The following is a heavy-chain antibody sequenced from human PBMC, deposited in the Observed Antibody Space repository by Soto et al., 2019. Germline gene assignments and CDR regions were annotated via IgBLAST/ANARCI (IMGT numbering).Heavy chain of an antibody. D-gene: IGHD3-10*01. CDR2: ISGYNGNT. CDR3: ARDAGVRGLISMGV. V-gene: IGHV1-18*01. CDR1: GYTFTSYG. J-gene: IGHJ6*02. Sequence: QVQLVQSGAEVKKPGASVKVSCKASGYTFTSYGISWVRQAPGQGLEWMEWISGYNGNTNFAQKLQGRVTMTTDTSTSTDYLELRSLRADDAAVYYCARDAGVRGLISMGVWGQGTTVTVSS.